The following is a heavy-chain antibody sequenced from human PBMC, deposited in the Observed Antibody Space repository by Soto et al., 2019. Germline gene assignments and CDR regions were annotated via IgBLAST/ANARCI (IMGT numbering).Heavy chain of an antibody. J-gene: IGHJ5*02. CDR1: GFSLATSGAG. Sequence: QITLKESGPTLVKPMQTLTLTCSVSGFSLATSGAGVAWIRQPPGKALEWLALVYWDDEKRYNPSLKNRLTVTRDTSKNQVVHTMTNTDPVDTARYYCAPARLTRTTFYLVGWFDPWGQGAQVTVSP. CDR3: APARLTRTTFYLVGWFDP. CDR2: VYWDDEK. V-gene: IGHV2-5*02. D-gene: IGHD1-7*01.